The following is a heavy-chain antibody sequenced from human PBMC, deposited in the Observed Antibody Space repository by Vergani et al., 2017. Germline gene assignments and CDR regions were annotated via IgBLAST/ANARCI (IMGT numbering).Heavy chain of an antibody. CDR2: IYSGGST. CDR1: GFTVSSNY. Sequence: EVQLVESGGGLVQPGGSLRLSCAASGFTVSSNYMSWVRQAPGKGLEWVSVIYSGGSTHYADSVKGRFTISRDNSKNTLYLQMNSLRAEDTAVYYCARDRAVTQILYYYYYGMDVWGQGTTVTVSS. D-gene: IGHD4-17*01. CDR3: ARDRAVTQILYYYYYGMDV. V-gene: IGHV3-66*02. J-gene: IGHJ6*02.